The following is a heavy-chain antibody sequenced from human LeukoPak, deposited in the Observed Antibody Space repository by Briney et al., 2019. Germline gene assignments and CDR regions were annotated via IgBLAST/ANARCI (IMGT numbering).Heavy chain of an antibody. CDR1: GFAFISHW. Sequence: GGSLRLSCAASGFAFISHWMHWVRPAPGKGLVWVSRINSDGSNRDYADSVKGRFTISRDNAKDTVFLQMNSLRVEDTAVYYCAREPYDISGYSLRPLDNWGQGTLVTVSS. J-gene: IGHJ4*02. CDR2: INSDGSNR. V-gene: IGHV3-74*01. D-gene: IGHD3-22*01. CDR3: AREPYDISGYSLRPLDN.